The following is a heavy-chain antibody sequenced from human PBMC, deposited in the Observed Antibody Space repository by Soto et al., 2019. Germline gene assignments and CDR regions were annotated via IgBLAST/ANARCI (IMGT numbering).Heavy chain of an antibody. CDR3: ARDIFGYGDYGYYYGMDV. CDR1: GFTVSSNY. D-gene: IGHD4-17*01. Sequence: EVQLVESGGGLVQPGGSLRLSCAASGFTVSSNYMSWVRQAPGKGLEWVSVIYSGGSTYYADSVKGRFTISRDNSKNTLYLQMNSLRAEDTAVYYCARDIFGYGDYGYYYGMDVWGQGTTVTVSS. V-gene: IGHV3-66*01. CDR2: IYSGGST. J-gene: IGHJ6*02.